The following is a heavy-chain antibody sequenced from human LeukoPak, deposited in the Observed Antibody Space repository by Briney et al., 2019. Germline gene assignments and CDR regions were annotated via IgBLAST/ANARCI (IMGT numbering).Heavy chain of an antibody. V-gene: IGHV3-11*01. CDR2: ISSSGSTI. J-gene: IGHJ4*02. CDR1: GFTFSDYY. Sequence: KSGGSLRLSCAASGFTFSDYYMSWIRQAPGKGLEWVSYISSSGSTIYYADSVKGRFTISRDNAKNSLYLQMNSLRAEDTAVYYCAKELRYFDPYYFDYWGRGTLVTVSS. CDR3: AKELRYFDPYYFDY. D-gene: IGHD3-9*01.